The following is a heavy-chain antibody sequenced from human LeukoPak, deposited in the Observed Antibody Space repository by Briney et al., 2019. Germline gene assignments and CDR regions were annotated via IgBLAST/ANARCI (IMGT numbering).Heavy chain of an antibody. CDR2: ISAYNGNT. Sequence: RRASVKVSCKASGYTFTSYGISWVRQAPGQGLEWMGWISAYNGNTNYAQKLQGRVTMTTDTSTSTAYMELRSLRSDDTAVYYCARDNPRGDCTNGVCIDYWGQGTLVTVSS. D-gene: IGHD2-8*01. CDR3: ARDNPRGDCTNGVCIDY. V-gene: IGHV1-18*01. CDR1: GYTFTSYG. J-gene: IGHJ4*02.